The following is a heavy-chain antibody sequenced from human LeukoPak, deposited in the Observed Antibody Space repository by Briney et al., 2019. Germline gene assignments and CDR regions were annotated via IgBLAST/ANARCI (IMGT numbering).Heavy chain of an antibody. Sequence: SGTLSLTCGVSGGSIITSNWWTWVRQPPGKGLEWIGEIYHTEKTNYNPSLKSRITISLDKSKNQFSLKLTSVAAADTAVYYCARNGPTAAGAFDIWGQGTTVIVSS. V-gene: IGHV4/OR15-8*02. D-gene: IGHD6-13*01. CDR2: IYHTEKT. J-gene: IGHJ3*02. CDR1: GGSIITSNW. CDR3: ARNGPTAAGAFDI.